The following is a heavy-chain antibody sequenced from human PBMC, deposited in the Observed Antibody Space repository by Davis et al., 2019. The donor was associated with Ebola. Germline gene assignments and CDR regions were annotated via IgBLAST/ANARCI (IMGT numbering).Heavy chain of an antibody. CDR3: AREHGDYGGYFDY. J-gene: IGHJ4*02. Sequence: ASVKVSCKASGYSFSHYGISWVRQAPGQGLEWMGWIHTYNGYTNTAQKFRGRVTMTTDTSTSTAYMELRSLRSDDTAVYYCAREHGDYGGYFDYWGQGSLVTVSS. D-gene: IGHD4-17*01. CDR2: IHTYNGYT. V-gene: IGHV1-18*01. CDR1: GYSFSHYG.